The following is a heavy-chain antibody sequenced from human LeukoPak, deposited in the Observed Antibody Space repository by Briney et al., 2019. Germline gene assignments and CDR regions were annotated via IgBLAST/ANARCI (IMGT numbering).Heavy chain of an antibody. CDR2: ISGSGGST. Sequence: GGSLRLSCAASGFTFSSYSMNWVRQAPGKGLEWVSAISGSGGSTYYADSVKGRFTISRDNSKNTLYLQMNSLRAEDTAVYYCAKPPLSSKVAAGPPDYWGQGTLVTVSS. V-gene: IGHV3-23*01. D-gene: IGHD6-13*01. J-gene: IGHJ4*02. CDR3: AKPPLSSKVAAGPPDY. CDR1: GFTFSSYS.